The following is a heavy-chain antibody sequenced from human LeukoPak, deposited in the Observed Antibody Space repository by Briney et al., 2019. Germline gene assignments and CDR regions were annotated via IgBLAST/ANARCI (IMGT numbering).Heavy chain of an antibody. CDR3: ARGGSYYYFDY. V-gene: IGHV3-30-3*01. Sequence: GGSLRLSCAASGFTFNSYAMHWVRQAPGRGLEWVAVISYDGSNKYYADSVKGRFTISRDNSKNTLYLQMNSLRADDTAVYYCARGGSYYYFDYWGQGTLVTVSS. D-gene: IGHD1-26*01. J-gene: IGHJ4*02. CDR1: GFTFNSYA. CDR2: ISYDGSNK.